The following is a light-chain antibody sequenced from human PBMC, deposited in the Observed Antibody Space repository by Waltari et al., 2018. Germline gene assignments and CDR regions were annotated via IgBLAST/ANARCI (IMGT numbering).Light chain of an antibody. CDR2: QNS. V-gene: IGLV3-1*01. CDR3: QAWDSGTVV. Sequence: SYELTQAPSVSVSPGQTASITCSGDKLGDKYLNWYQHKPGQSPVLVIYQNSKRRAGIPERFSGSISRKTATLTIGEAQAMDEADYYCQAWDSGTVVFGGGTKLTVL. J-gene: IGLJ2*01. CDR1: KLGDKY.